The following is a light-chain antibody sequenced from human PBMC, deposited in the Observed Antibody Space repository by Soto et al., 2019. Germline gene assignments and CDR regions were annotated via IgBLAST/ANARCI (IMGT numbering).Light chain of an antibody. CDR1: QGITND. J-gene: IGKJ1*01. Sequence: AIQMTQSPSSLSASVGDRVTITCRASQGITNDLGWYQQKPGKAPNLLIYGASNLQSGVPSRFSGSGSGTDFTLTISSLQPEDFATYYCLQDYNYPRTFGQGTKVEIK. CDR2: GAS. CDR3: LQDYNYPRT. V-gene: IGKV1-6*01.